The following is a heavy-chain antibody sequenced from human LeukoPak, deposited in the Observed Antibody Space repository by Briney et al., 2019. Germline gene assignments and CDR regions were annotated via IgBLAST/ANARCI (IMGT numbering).Heavy chain of an antibody. CDR2: INTDGSST. CDR1: GFTLSTYW. V-gene: IGHV3-74*01. D-gene: IGHD2-15*01. Sequence: RPGGSLRLSCAASGFTLSTYWMHWVRQTPGKGLVWVSRINTDGSSTTYADSVKGRFTISRDNARNSLYLQMNSLRADDTAVYYCARGRYCSGGSCRYFDYWGQGTLVTVSS. CDR3: ARGRYCSGGSCRYFDY. J-gene: IGHJ4*02.